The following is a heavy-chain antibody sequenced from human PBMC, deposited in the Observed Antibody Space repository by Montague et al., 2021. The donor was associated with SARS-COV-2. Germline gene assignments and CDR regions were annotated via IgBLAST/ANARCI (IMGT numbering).Heavy chain of an antibody. D-gene: IGHD4-23*01. CDR2: IDWDDEK. V-gene: IGHV2-70*11. J-gene: IGHJ4*02. CDR1: GFSLSATGMC. CDR3: ARTYGGNSFFDS. Sequence: VKPTQSLTLTCTFSGFSLSATGMCVNWIRQPPGKALEWLARIDWDDEKDYSTSLRTRLNISKDTSKNQVVLTLTNRDPVDTATYYCARTYGGNSFFDSWGQGALVTVSS.